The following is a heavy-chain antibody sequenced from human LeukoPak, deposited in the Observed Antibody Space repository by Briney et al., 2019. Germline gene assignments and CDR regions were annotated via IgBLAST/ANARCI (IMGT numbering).Heavy chain of an antibody. CDR2: ISYDGSNK. Sequence: GGSLRLSCAASGLTLSSYWMHWVRQAPGKGLEWVAVISYDGSNKYYADSVKGRFTISRDNSKNTLYLQMNSLRAGDTAVYYCARDPYSSGGDAFDIWGQGTMVTVSS. D-gene: IGHD6-19*01. V-gene: IGHV3-30-3*01. J-gene: IGHJ3*02. CDR1: GLTLSSYW. CDR3: ARDPYSSGGDAFDI.